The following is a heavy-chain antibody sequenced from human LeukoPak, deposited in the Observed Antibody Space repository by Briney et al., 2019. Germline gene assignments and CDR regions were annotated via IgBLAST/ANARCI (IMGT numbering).Heavy chain of an antibody. CDR1: GYTFTSYD. V-gene: IGHV1-8*01. CDR2: MNPNSGNT. CDR3: ARDQRGWSSLGYLYYYMDV. J-gene: IGHJ6*03. D-gene: IGHD6-19*01. Sequence: ASVKVSCKASGYTFTSYDVNWVRQATGQGLELVGWMNPNSGNTGYAQKFQGRVTMTRNTSKSTAYMELSSLRAEDTAVYYCARDQRGWSSLGYLYYYMDVWGKGTTVTISS.